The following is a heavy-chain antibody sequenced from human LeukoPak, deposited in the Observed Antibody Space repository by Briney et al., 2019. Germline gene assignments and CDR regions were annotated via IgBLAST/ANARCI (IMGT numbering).Heavy chain of an antibody. V-gene: IGHV3-30-3*01. CDR3: ARLPHSKAVAQHGEAFDI. Sequence: GGSLRLSCAASGFTFSSYAMHWVRQAPGKGLEWVAVISYDGSNKYYADSVKGRFTISRDNSKNTLYLQMNSLRAEDTAVYYCARLPHSKAVAQHGEAFDIWGQGTMVTVSS. CDR2: ISYDGSNK. D-gene: IGHD6-19*01. J-gene: IGHJ3*02. CDR1: GFTFSSYA.